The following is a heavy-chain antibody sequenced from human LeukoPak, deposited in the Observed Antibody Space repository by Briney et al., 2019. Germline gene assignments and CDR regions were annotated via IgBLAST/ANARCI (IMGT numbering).Heavy chain of an antibody. CDR2: INANKGDT. CDR1: GYSFTGYG. Sequence: ASVKVSCKHCGYSFTGYGISRVQPAPRQGVEWMGWINANKGDTNYAQKLHGRVTMTTDTSTSTAYMELRSLRSDDTAVYYCARDRFRDILTGYNDYWGQGTLVTVSS. V-gene: IGHV1-18*01. D-gene: IGHD3-9*01. CDR3: ARDRFRDILTGYNDY. J-gene: IGHJ4*02.